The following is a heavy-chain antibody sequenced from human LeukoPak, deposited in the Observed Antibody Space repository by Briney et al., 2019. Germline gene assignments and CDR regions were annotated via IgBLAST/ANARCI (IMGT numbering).Heavy chain of an antibody. CDR2: ISYDGSNK. V-gene: IGHV3-30*18. CDR1: GFTFSSYG. D-gene: IGHD3-10*01. J-gene: IGHJ4*02. Sequence: PGRSLRLSCAASGFTFSSYGMHWVRQAPGKGLEWVAVISYDGSNKYYADSVKGRFTISRDNSKNTLYLQMNSLRAEDTAVYYCAKVELDYGSGSQIDYWGQGTLVTASS. CDR3: AKVELDYGSGSQIDY.